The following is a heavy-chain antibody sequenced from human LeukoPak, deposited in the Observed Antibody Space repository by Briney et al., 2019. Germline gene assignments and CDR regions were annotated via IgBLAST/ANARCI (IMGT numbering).Heavy chain of an antibody. CDR2: IKEDGSEK. Sequence: QTGGSLRLSCAASGFTLSSYWMSWVRQAPGKGLEWVANIKEDGSEKYYVDSVKGRFTISRDNAQNSVYLHMNSLTAEDTALYYCARDWVAGVPFDAFDIWGQGTMVSVSS. V-gene: IGHV3-7*03. J-gene: IGHJ3*02. CDR3: ARDWVAGVPFDAFDI. D-gene: IGHD3-10*01. CDR1: GFTLSSYW.